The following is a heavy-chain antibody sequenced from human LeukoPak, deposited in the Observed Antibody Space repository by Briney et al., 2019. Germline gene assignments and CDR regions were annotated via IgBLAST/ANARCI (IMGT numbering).Heavy chain of an antibody. V-gene: IGHV3-7*03. Sequence: GGSLRLSCAASGFTFSSYWMSWVRQAPGKGLEWVANIKQDGSEKYYADSVKGRFTISRDNAKNSLYLQMNSLRAEDTALYYCAKSADSGYDLDAYYFDYWGQGTLVTVSS. CDR3: AKSADSGYDLDAYYFDY. D-gene: IGHD5-12*01. CDR2: IKQDGSEK. J-gene: IGHJ4*02. CDR1: GFTFSSYW.